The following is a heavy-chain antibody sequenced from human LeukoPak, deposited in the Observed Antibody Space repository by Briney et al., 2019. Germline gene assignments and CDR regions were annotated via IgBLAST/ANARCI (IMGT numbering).Heavy chain of an antibody. Sequence: PGGSLRLSCAASGFTFINHAMSWVRQAPGKGLEWVSVIGDSSGSTYYAVSVKGRFTISRDNSRNTLYLQMNSLRADGTAVYHCAKGGASSPYTYIDVWGKGTTVIVSS. CDR3: AKGGASSPYTYIDV. J-gene: IGHJ6*04. V-gene: IGHV3-23*01. D-gene: IGHD6-6*01. CDR2: IGDSSGST. CDR1: GFTFINHA.